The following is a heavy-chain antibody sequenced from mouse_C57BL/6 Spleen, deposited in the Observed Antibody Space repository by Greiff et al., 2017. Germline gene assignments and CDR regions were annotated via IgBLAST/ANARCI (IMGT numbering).Heavy chain of an antibody. CDR3: ARYYSTLFDY. V-gene: IGHV1-82*01. Sequence: QVQLQQSGPELVKPGASVKISCKASGYAFSSSWMNWVKQRPGKGLEWIGRIYPGDGDTNYNGKFKGKATLTADKSSSTAYMQLSSLTSEDSAVYFCARYYSTLFDYWGQGTTLTVSS. CDR2: IYPGDGDT. CDR1: GYAFSSSW. D-gene: IGHD2-5*01. J-gene: IGHJ2*01.